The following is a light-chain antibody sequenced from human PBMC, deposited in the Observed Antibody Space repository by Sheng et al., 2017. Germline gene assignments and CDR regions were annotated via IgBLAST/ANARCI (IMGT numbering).Light chain of an antibody. V-gene: IGKV3-11*01. CDR1: QSVGTF. CDR2: DAS. CDR3: QQRRNWPKT. J-gene: IGKJ1*01. Sequence: EIVLTQSPATLSLSPGQRATLSCRASQSVGTFLAWHQQRPGQAPRLLIYDASNRATGIPARFSGSGSGTDFTLTINNLEPEDFAIYYCQQRRNWPKTFGQGTKVEIK.